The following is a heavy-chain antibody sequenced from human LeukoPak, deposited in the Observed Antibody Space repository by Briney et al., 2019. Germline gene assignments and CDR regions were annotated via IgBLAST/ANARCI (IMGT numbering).Heavy chain of an antibody. CDR2: ISSSSSYI. D-gene: IGHD5-12*01. V-gene: IGHV3-21*01. Sequence: GGSLRLSCAASGFTFSSYSMNWVRQAPGKGLEWVSSISSSSSYIYYADSVKGRFTISRDNAKNSLYLQMNSPRAEDTAVYYCARFLRGYSGYGEGFDYWGQGTLVTVSS. CDR1: GFTFSSYS. CDR3: ARFLRGYSGYGEGFDY. J-gene: IGHJ4*02.